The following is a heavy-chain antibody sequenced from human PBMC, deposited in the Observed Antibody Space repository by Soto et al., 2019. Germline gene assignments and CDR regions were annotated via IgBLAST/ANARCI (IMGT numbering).Heavy chain of an antibody. Sequence: GGSLRLSCAASGFTFSSYAMSWVRQAPGKGLEWVSAISGSGGSTYYADSVKGRFTISRDNSKNTLYLQMNSLRAEDTAVYYCAKKPRLDPLYCSGGSCYPGNFDYWGQGTLVTVSS. CDR2: ISGSGGST. J-gene: IGHJ4*02. D-gene: IGHD2-15*01. CDR1: GFTFSSYA. V-gene: IGHV3-23*01. CDR3: AKKPRLDPLYCSGGSCYPGNFDY.